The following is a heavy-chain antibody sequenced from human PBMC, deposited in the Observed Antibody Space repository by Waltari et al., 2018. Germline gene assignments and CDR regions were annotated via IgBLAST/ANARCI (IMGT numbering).Heavy chain of an antibody. J-gene: IGHJ2*01. Sequence: QVQLQESGPGLVKPSETLSLTCTVSGGSISSYYWSWIRPPAGKGLEWIGRIYTSGSTNYNPSLKSRVTMSVDTSKNQFSLKLSSVTAADTAVYYCARGDVVVPAATWYFDLWGRGTLVTVSS. CDR1: GGSISSYY. CDR3: ARGDVVVPAATWYFDL. CDR2: IYTSGST. V-gene: IGHV4-4*07. D-gene: IGHD2-2*01.